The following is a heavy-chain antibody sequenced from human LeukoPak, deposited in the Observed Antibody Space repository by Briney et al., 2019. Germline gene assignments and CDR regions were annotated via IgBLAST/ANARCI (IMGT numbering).Heavy chain of an antibody. J-gene: IGHJ4*02. CDR1: GYTFTSYG. CDR3: ARDSDYVASGFDY. Sequence: GASVKVSCKASGYTFTSYGGSWVRQAPGQGLEWMGWISAYNGNTNYAQKLQGRVTMTRDTSISTAYMELSRLRSDDTAVYYCARDSDYVASGFDYWGQGTLVTVSS. CDR2: ISAYNGNT. V-gene: IGHV1-18*01. D-gene: IGHD4-17*01.